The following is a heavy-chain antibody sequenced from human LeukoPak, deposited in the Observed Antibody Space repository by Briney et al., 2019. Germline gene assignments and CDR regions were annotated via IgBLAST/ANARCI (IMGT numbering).Heavy chain of an antibody. D-gene: IGHD3-16*02. CDR1: GFTFSNYA. Sequence: GGSLRLSCAASGFTFSNYAMSWVRQAPGKGLEWVSAISGSGGSTYYADSVKGRFTISRDNSKNTLYLQMNSLRAEDTAIYYCAKGFGSLEGSDKQNPNYFDYWGQGTLVTVSS. V-gene: IGHV3-23*01. CDR3: AKGFGSLEGSDKQNPNYFDY. J-gene: IGHJ4*02. CDR2: ISGSGGST.